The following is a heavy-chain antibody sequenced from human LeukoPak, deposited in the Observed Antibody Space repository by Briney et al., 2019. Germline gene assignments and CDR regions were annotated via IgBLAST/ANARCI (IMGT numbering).Heavy chain of an antibody. J-gene: IGHJ6*03. D-gene: IGHD3-22*01. CDR3: ARNSGMIVVVIPYMDV. V-gene: IGHV1-18*01. CDR1: GYTFTSYG. CDR2: ISAYNGNT. Sequence: GASVKVSCKASGYTFTSYGISWVRQAPGQGLEWMGWISAYNGNTNYAQKLQGRVTMTTDTSTSTAYMELRSLRSDDTAVYYCARNSGMIVVVIPYMDVWGKGTTVTVSS.